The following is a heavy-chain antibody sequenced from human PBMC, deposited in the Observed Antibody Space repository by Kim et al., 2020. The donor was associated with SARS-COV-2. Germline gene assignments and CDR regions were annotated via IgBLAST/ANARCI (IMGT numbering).Heavy chain of an antibody. Sequence: GGSLRLSCAASGFTVSSNYMSWVRQAPGKGLEWVSVIYSGGSTYYADSVKGRFTISRDNSKNTLYLQMNSLRAEDTAVYYCARDGRRGYSYGAYWYFDLWGRGTLVTVSS. D-gene: IGHD5-18*01. CDR3: ARDGRRGYSYGAYWYFDL. J-gene: IGHJ2*01. CDR2: IYSGGST. CDR1: GFTVSSNY. V-gene: IGHV3-53*01.